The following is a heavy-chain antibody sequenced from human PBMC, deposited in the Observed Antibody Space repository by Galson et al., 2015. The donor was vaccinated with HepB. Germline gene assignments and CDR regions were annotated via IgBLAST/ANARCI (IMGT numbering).Heavy chain of an antibody. CDR1: GGSISSYY. CDR3: ASGAGDGYNPYYYYGMDV. J-gene: IGHJ6*02. V-gene: IGHV4-59*01. CDR2: IYYSGST. D-gene: IGHD5-24*01. Sequence: ETLSLTCTVSGGSISSYYWSWIRQPPGKGLEWIGYIYYSGSTNYNPSLKSRVTISVDTSKNQFSLKLSSVTAADTAVYYCASGAGDGYNPYYYYGMDVWGQGTTVTVSS.